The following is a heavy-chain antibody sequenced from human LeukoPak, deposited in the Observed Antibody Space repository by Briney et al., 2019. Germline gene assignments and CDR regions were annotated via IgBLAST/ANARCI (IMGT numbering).Heavy chain of an antibody. J-gene: IGHJ4*02. CDR3: AKDSTIFGVVIKSVDY. Sequence: GGSLRLSCAASRFTFSSYAMHWVRQAPGKGLEWVAVISYDGSNKYYADSVKGRFTISRDNSKNTLYLQMNSLRAEDTAVYYCAKDSTIFGVVIKSVDYWGQGTLVTVSS. V-gene: IGHV3-30-3*01. D-gene: IGHD3-3*01. CDR1: RFTFSSYA. CDR2: ISYDGSNK.